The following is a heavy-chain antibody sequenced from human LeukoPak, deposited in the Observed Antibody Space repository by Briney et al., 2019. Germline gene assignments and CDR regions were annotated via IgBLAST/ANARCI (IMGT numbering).Heavy chain of an antibody. CDR3: ARDGEDFYYYDSSGHGLDY. D-gene: IGHD3-22*01. V-gene: IGHV3-7*01. J-gene: IGHJ4*02. CDR2: IKQDGSEK. Sequence: GGSLRLSCAASGFTFSSYWMSWVRQAPGKGLEWVANIKQDGSEKYYMDSVKGRFTIPRDNAKNSLYLQMNSLRAEDTAVYYCARDGEDFYYYDSSGHGLDYWGQGTLVTVSS. CDR1: GFTFSSYW.